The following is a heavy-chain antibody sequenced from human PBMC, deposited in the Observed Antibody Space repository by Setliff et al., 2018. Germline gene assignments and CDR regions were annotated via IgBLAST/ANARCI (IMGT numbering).Heavy chain of an antibody. Sequence: TSETLSLTCTVSGGSISSGSYYWSWIRQPAGKGLEWIGRIYTSGSTNYNPSLKSRVTISVDTSNNQFSLKLDFVTAADTAVYYCARGAYASGSSSFDYWSQGTLVTVSS. CDR3: ARGAYASGSSSFDY. V-gene: IGHV4-61*02. J-gene: IGHJ4*02. D-gene: IGHD3-10*01. CDR2: IYTSGST. CDR1: GGSISSGSYY.